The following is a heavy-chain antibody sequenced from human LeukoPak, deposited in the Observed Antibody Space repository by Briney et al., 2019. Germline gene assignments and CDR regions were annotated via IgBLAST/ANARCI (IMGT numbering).Heavy chain of an antibody. D-gene: IGHD1-7*01. Sequence: ASVQVSCQASGYTLPSYFIHWVRQAPAQGLEWMGIFNPSGGSTSYAQQFQGRVTMTMDTYTSTVYMELSSLRSEDTAVYYCAREQDWNYAFDIWGQGTMVTVSS. V-gene: IGHV1-46*01. CDR1: GYTLPSYF. CDR3: AREQDWNYAFDI. CDR2: FNPSGGST. J-gene: IGHJ3*02.